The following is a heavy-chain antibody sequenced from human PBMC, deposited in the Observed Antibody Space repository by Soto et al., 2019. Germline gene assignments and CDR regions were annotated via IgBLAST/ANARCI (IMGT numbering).Heavy chain of an antibody. Sequence: QVQLQQWGAGLLKPSETLSLTCAVYGGSFSGYYWSWIRQPPGKGLEWIGEINHSGRTKYNPSLKSRVTISVDMSKNQFSLKLSSLTAADTAVDYCVRDPTAPVDCCYGMDFWGQGTTVTVSS. CDR1: GGSFSGYY. CDR2: INHSGRT. CDR3: VRDPTAPVDCCYGMDF. V-gene: IGHV4-34*01. J-gene: IGHJ6*02. D-gene: IGHD4-17*01.